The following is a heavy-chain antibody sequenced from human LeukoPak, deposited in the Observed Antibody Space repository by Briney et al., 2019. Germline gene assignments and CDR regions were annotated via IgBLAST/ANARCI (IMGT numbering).Heavy chain of an antibody. CDR3: ARKGWELMFDY. Sequence: PSETLSLTCTVSGGSISSYYWSWIRQPPGKGLEWIGYIYYSGSTNYNPSLKSRVTISVDTSKNQFSLKLSSVTAAGTAVYYCARKGWELMFDYWGQGTLVTVSS. J-gene: IGHJ4*02. V-gene: IGHV4-59*01. D-gene: IGHD1-26*01. CDR2: IYYSGST. CDR1: GGSISSYY.